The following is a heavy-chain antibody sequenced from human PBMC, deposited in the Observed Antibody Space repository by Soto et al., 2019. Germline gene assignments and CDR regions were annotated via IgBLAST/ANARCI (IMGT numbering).Heavy chain of an antibody. V-gene: IGHV4-59*01. CDR2: IYYSGST. CDR3: ARLTRYCSSTSCLYYYYYMDA. CDR1: GGSISSYY. J-gene: IGHJ6*03. D-gene: IGHD2-2*01. Sequence: SETLSLTCTVSGGSISSYYWSWIRQPPGKGLEWIGYIYYSGSTNYNPSLKSRVTISVDTSKNQFSLKLSSVTAADTAVYYCARLTRYCSSTSCLYYYYYMDAWGKGTKVTVSS.